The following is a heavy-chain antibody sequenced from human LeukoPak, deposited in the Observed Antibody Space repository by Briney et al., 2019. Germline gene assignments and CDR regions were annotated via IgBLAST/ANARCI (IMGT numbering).Heavy chain of an antibody. CDR3: TTGGGTSDY. CDR2: ITRKTDGGTT. D-gene: IGHD3-16*01. Sequence: GGSLRLSCAASGFTFSNAWMSWVRQAPGKGLECVGRITRKTDGGTTDYAAPVKGRFTISRDDSINMLYLQMNILKTEDTAMYYCTTGGGTSDYWGQGTLVTASS. V-gene: IGHV3-15*01. CDR1: GFTFSNAW. J-gene: IGHJ4*02.